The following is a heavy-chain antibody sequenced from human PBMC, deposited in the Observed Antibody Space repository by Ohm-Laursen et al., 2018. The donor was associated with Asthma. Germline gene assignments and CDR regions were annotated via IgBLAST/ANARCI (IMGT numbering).Heavy chain of an antibody. D-gene: IGHD1-26*01. CDR2: IIPIFGTA. CDR1: GGTFSSYA. J-gene: IGHJ4*02. V-gene: IGHV1-69*13. Sequence: SVKVSCNASGGTFSSYAISWVRQAPGQGLEWMGGIIPIFGTANYAQKFQGRVTITADESTSTAYMELSSLRSEDTAVYYCAHKGGARTGFDYWGQGTLVTVSS. CDR3: AHKGGARTGFDY.